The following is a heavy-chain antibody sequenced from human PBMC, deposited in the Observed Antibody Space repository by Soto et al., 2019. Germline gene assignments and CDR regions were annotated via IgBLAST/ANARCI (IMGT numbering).Heavy chain of an antibody. J-gene: IGHJ4*02. CDR3: ARDGRKCELLSLFDY. D-gene: IGHD1-26*01. CDR1: GGTFSSYA. CDR2: IIPIFGTA. V-gene: IGHV1-69*01. Sequence: QVQLVQSGAEVKKPGSSVKVSCKASGGTFSSYAISWVRQAPGQGLEWMGGIIPIFGTANYAQKFQGRVTITADESTSTAYMELSSLRSEDTDVYYCARDGRKCELLSLFDYWGQGTLVTVSS.